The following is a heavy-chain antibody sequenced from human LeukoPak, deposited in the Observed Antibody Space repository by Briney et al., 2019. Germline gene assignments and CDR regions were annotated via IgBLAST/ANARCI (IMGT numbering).Heavy chain of an antibody. CDR1: GFTFSIYG. J-gene: IGHJ4*02. D-gene: IGHD3-22*01. Sequence: GGSLRLSCAASGFTFSIYGMGWVRQAPGKGLEWVSVITGSGSTYSADSVKGRFTISRDNSKNTQYLQMNSLRAEDTAVYYCAKGAYYDLWGQGTLVTVSS. CDR2: ITGSGST. CDR3: AKGAYYDL. V-gene: IGHV3-23*01.